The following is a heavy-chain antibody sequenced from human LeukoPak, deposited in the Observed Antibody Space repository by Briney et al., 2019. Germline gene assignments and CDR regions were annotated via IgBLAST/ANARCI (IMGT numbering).Heavy chain of an antibody. CDR1: GFTFDDYA. Sequence: PGRSLRLSCAASGFTFDDYAMYWVRQAPGKGLEWVSSISWNSGSIGYADSVKGRFTISRDNAKNSLYLQMNSLRAEGTALYYCAKDIVLSSSGRGAFDIWGQGTMVTVSS. V-gene: IGHV3-9*01. J-gene: IGHJ3*02. D-gene: IGHD6-19*01. CDR2: ISWNSGSI. CDR3: AKDIVLSSSGRGAFDI.